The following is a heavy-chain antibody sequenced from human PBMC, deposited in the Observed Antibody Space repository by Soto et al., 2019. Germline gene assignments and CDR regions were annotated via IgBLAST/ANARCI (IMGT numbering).Heavy chain of an antibody. CDR2: IYWDDDK. D-gene: IGHD6-13*01. J-gene: IGHJ5*02. V-gene: IGHV2-5*02. CDR3: AHRPANSSSWYGDWFDP. CDR1: GFSLSTSGVG. Sequence: QITLKESGPTLVKPTQTLTLTCTFSGFSLSTSGVGVGWIRQPPGKALEWLALIYWDDDKRYSPSLKSRLTIPKXXSXNXXVLTMTNMDPVDTATYYCAHRPANSSSWYGDWFDPWGQGTLVTVSS.